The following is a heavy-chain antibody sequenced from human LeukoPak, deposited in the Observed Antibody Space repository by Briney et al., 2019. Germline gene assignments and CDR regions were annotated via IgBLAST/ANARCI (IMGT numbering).Heavy chain of an antibody. CDR2: IHYTGNT. CDR3: ARLLYDGNGFYYFDC. Sequence: SETLSLTCTVSGGSISSDNYYWGWIRRPPGKGLEWIGSIHYTGNTYDNPSLKSRVTISVDTSRNQVSLKPTSVTAADTAVYYCARLLYDGNGFYYFDCWGQGTLVTVSS. D-gene: IGHD3-22*01. V-gene: IGHV4-39*01. CDR1: GGSISSDNYY. J-gene: IGHJ4*02.